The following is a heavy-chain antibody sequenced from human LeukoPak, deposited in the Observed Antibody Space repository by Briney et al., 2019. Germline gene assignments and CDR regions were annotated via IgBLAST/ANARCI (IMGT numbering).Heavy chain of an antibody. CDR3: ARDNLRYCSSTSCYTGPDY. D-gene: IGHD2-2*02. CDR2: ISYDGSNK. V-gene: IGHV3-30-3*01. Sequence: PGGPLRLSCAASGFTFSSYAMHWVRQAPGKGLEWVAVISYDGSNKYYADSVKGQFTISRDNSKNTLYLQMNSLRAEDTAVYYCARDNLRYCSSTSCYTGPDYWGQGTLVTVSS. J-gene: IGHJ4*02. CDR1: GFTFSSYA.